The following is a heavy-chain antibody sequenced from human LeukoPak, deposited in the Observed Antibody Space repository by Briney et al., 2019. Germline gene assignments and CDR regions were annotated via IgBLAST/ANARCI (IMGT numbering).Heavy chain of an antibody. J-gene: IGHJ3*02. CDR1: GYTFTSYD. V-gene: IGHV1-8*01. D-gene: IGHD6-19*01. CDR3: AISLSSRGAFDI. CDR2: MNPNSGNT. Sequence: ASVKVSCKASGYTFTSYDINWMRQATGQGLEWMGWMNPNSGNTGYAQKFQGRVTMTRNTSISTAYMELSSLRSEDTAVYYCAISLSSRGAFDIWGQGTMVTVSS.